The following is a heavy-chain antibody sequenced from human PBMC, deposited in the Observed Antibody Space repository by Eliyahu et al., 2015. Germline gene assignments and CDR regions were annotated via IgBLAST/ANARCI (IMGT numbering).Heavy chain of an antibody. Sequence: EVQLVESGGGLVQPGGSLRLSCAASGFXFXXYWMTWVRQAPGKGLEGVANIKQDGSDQYYVDSVKGRFTISRDNAKNSLYLQMNSLSAEDTAVYYCASGRRVAAGRTGYYGLDVWGQGTTVTVSS. V-gene: IGHV3-7*01. CDR2: IKQDGSDQ. CDR1: GFXFXXYW. J-gene: IGHJ6*02. D-gene: IGHD6-13*01. CDR3: ASGRRVAAGRTGYYGLDV.